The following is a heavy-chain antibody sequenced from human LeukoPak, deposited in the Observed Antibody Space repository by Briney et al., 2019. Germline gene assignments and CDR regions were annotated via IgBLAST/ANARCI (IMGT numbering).Heavy chain of an antibody. J-gene: IGHJ4*02. D-gene: IGHD3-22*01. CDR2: ISYDGSNK. CDR1: GFDFSSYA. V-gene: IGHV3-30-3*01. CDR3: ARYYYDSSGYYTGIDY. Sequence: GGSLRLSCAASGFDFSSYAMHWVRQAPGKGLEWVAVISYDGSNKYYADSVKGRFTISRDNSKNTLYLQMNSLRAEDTAVYYCARYYYDSSGYYTGIDYWGQGTLVTVSS.